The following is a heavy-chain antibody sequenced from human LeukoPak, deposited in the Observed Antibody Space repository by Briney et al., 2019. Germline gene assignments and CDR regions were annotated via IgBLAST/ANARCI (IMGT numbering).Heavy chain of an antibody. V-gene: IGHV4-59*01. CDR2: IHYSGST. Sequence: PSETLSLTCTVSGGSISSYSWSWIRQPPGKGLEWIGYIHYSGSTNYNPSLKSRVTISLDTSENQFSLKLSSVNAADTAVYYCARQLGSPNKNYYFDYWGQGTLVTVSS. D-gene: IGHD2-15*01. J-gene: IGHJ4*02. CDR3: ARQLGSPNKNYYFDY. CDR1: GGSISSYS.